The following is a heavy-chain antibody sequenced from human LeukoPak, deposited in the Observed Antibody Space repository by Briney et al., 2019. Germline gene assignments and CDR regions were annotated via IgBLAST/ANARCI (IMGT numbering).Heavy chain of an antibody. CDR2: INPNSGGT. CDR1: GYTFTGYY. CDR3: ARGFHSSRWYYFDY. V-gene: IGHV1-2*06. D-gene: IGHD6-13*01. J-gene: IGHJ4*02. Sequence: ASVKVSCKASGYTFTGYYMHWVRQAPGQGLEWMGRINPNSGGTNYAQKFQGRVTMTRDTSISTAYMELSRLRSDDTAVYYCARGFHSSRWYYFDYWGQGTLVTVSS.